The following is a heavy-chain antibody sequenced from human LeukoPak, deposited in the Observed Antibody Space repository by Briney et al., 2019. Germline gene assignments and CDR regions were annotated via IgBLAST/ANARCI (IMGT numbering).Heavy chain of an antibody. V-gene: IGHV1-46*01. Sequence: ASVKVSCKASGYTFTSYYMHWVRQAPGQGLEWMGIINPSGDSTSYAQKFQGRVTMTRDMSTSTVYMELSSLRSEDTAVYYCARDADSRLGFDPWGQGTLVTVSS. CDR3: ARDADSRLGFDP. CDR2: INPSGDST. CDR1: GYTFTSYY. D-gene: IGHD3-16*01. J-gene: IGHJ5*02.